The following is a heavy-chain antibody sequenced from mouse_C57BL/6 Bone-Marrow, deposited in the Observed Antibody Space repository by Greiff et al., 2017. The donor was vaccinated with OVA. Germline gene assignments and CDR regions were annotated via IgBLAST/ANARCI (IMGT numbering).Heavy chain of an antibody. Sequence: DVKLQESGPGLVKPSQSLSLTCSVTGYSITSGYYWNWIRQFPGNKLEWMGYISYDGSNNYNPSLKNRISITRDTSKNQFFLKLNSVTTEDTATYYCARDIYYDYDDAMDYWGQGTSVTVSS. V-gene: IGHV3-6*01. CDR2: ISYDGSN. CDR1: GYSITSGYY. J-gene: IGHJ4*01. CDR3: ARDIYYDYDDAMDY. D-gene: IGHD2-4*01.